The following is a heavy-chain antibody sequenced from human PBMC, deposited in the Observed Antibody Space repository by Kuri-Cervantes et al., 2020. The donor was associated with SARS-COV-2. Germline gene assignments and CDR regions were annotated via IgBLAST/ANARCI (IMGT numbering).Heavy chain of an antibody. CDR1: GFTFSDYN. V-gene: IGHV3-11*01. CDR2: ISSSGSTI. Sequence: GESLKISCSASGFTFSDYNMSWIRQAPGKGLEWVSYISSSGSTIYYADSVKGRFTISRDNAKNSLYLQMNSLKTEDTAVYYCTGIDNTAYVHPGDDWGQGTLVTVSS. D-gene: IGHD3-16*01. J-gene: IGHJ4*02. CDR3: TGIDNTAYVHPGDD.